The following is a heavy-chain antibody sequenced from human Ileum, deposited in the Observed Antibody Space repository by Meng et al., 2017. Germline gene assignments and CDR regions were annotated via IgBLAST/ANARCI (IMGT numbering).Heavy chain of an antibody. Sequence: VRLGQAGPGLGQPSGTLSLTCAVSGTWWSWVRQPPGKGLEWIGEIFQSGRTNYNPSLKSRVTISIDKSKSQISLQLSAVTAADTAVYSCATSNDRDVYYLGYWGQGTLVTVSS. J-gene: IGHJ4*02. CDR1: GTW. CDR3: ATSNDRDVYYLGY. D-gene: IGHD3-22*01. V-gene: IGHV4-4*02. CDR2: IFQSGRT.